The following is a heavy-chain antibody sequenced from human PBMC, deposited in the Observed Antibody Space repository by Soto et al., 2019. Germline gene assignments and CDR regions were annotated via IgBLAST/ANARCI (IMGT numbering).Heavy chain of an antibody. D-gene: IGHD3-22*01. CDR3: AADSNDSSGYYNSR. CDR2: NVVGSGNT. J-gene: IGHJ4*02. V-gene: IGHV1-58*01. CDR1: GFTFTSSA. Sequence: QMQLVQSGPEVKKPGTSVKVSCKASGFTFTSSAVQWVRQARGQRLEWIGWNVVGSGNTNYAQKFQERVTITRDMSTSTAYMELSSLRSEDTAVYYCAADSNDSSGYYNSRWGQGTLVTVSS.